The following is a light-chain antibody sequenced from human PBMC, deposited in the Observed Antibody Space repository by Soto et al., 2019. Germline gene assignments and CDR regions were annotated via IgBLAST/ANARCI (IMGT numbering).Light chain of an antibody. CDR3: QHYNSYPIT. CDR2: DAS. Sequence: GDRVRITCRASQSIATYLTWYQQKPGKAPKLLIYDASSLKSGVPSRFSGSGSGTEFTLTISSLQPDDFATYYCQHYNSYPITFGQGTRLAI. J-gene: IGKJ5*01. V-gene: IGKV1-5*01. CDR1: QSIATY.